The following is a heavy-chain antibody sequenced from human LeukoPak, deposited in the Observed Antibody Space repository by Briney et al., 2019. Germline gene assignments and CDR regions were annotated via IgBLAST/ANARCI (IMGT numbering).Heavy chain of an antibody. CDR2: IWYDGSDK. J-gene: IGHJ4*02. CDR3: AKPPAYYSSSWYYFEY. CDR1: GFTFSHYG. V-gene: IGHV3-30*02. Sequence: PGGSLRLSCAASGFTFSHYGMHWVRQAPGKGLEWVAFIWYDGSDKYYADSVKGRFTISRDNSKNTLYLQMNSLRAEDTAVYYCAKPPAYYSSSWYYFEYWGQGTLVTVSS. D-gene: IGHD6-13*01.